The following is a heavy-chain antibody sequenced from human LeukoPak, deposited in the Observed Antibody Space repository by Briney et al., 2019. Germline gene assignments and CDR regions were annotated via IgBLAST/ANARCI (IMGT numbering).Heavy chain of an antibody. Sequence: ASVKVSCKASGYTFTSYGISWVRQAAGQGLEWMGWISAYNGNTNYAQKLQGRVTMTTDTSTSTAYMELSSLRSEDTAVYYCARVSLWIAAAGHFDYWGQGTLVTVS. J-gene: IGHJ4*02. CDR3: ARVSLWIAAAGHFDY. D-gene: IGHD6-13*01. V-gene: IGHV1-18*01. CDR1: GYTFTSYG. CDR2: ISAYNGNT.